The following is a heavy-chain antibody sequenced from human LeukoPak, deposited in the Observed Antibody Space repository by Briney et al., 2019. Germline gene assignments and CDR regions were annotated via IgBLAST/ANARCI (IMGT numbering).Heavy chain of an antibody. D-gene: IGHD3/OR15-3a*01. V-gene: IGHV1-8*01. J-gene: IGHJ3*02. CDR1: EYTFTSYD. Sequence: ASVKVSCKACEYTFTSYDINWVRQDTGQGLEWMGGMNPNSGNTGYAQKFQGRVTMTRNTSISTAYMELSSLRSEDTAVYYCARRGLVAGIYDLVYGFDIWGQGTMVTVSS. CDR3: ARRGLVAGIYDLVYGFDI. CDR2: MNPNSGNT.